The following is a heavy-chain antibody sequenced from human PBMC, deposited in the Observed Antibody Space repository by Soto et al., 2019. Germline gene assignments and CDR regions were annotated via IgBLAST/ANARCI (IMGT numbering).Heavy chain of an antibody. CDR2: IHHSGST. V-gene: IGHV4-59*08. D-gene: IGHD3-10*01. Sequence: SETLSLTCTVSGGSIGSYYWSWIRQSPEKGLEWIAFIHHSGSTNYKPSLKSRVAISVDTAKNQFSLKLSSVTAADTAVYYCARQYHFGSGSYYKRPIDFWGQGTLVTVSX. J-gene: IGHJ4*02. CDR1: GGSIGSYY. CDR3: ARQYHFGSGSYYKRPIDF.